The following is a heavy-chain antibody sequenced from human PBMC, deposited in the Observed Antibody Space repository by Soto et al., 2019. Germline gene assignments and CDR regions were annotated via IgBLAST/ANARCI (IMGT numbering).Heavy chain of an antibody. CDR3: TRDEANYYDSSGYYSSPSSLFDY. J-gene: IGHJ4*02. CDR1: GFTFGDYA. CDR2: IRSKAYGGTT. Sequence: QPGGSLRLSCTASGFTFGDYAMSWVRQAPGKGLEWVGFIRSKAYGGTTEYAASVKGRFTISRDDSKSIAYLQMNSLKTEDTAVYYCTRDEANYYDSSGYYSSPSSLFDYWGQGTLVTVSS. D-gene: IGHD3-22*01. V-gene: IGHV3-49*04.